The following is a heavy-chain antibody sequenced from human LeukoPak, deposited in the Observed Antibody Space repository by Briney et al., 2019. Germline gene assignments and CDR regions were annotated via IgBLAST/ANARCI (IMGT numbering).Heavy chain of an antibody. Sequence: SETLSLTCAVYGGSFSGYYWSWIRQPPGKGLQWIGEINHSGSTNYNPSLKSRVTISVDTSKNQFSLKLSSVTAADTAVYYCARQSRQQLASDYWGQGTLVTVSS. CDR3: ARQSRQQLASDY. D-gene: IGHD6-13*01. J-gene: IGHJ4*02. CDR1: GGSFSGYY. V-gene: IGHV4-34*01. CDR2: INHSGST.